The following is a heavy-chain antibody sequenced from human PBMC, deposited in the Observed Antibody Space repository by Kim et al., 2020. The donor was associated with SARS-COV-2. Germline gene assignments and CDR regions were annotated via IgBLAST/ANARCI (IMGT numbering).Heavy chain of an antibody. CDR3: ARRDFTSGWYTSCREVDNWFDP. Sequence: GGSLRLSCAASGFSFRSYRMSWVRQAPGKGLEWVANIDQDGGEKSYVDSLKGRFTISRDNAKDSVYLQMNSLRAEDTAVYYCARRDFTSGWYTSCREVDNWFDPGGQGTRVTVSP. D-gene: IGHD6-19*01. CDR1: GFSFRSYR. J-gene: IGHJ5*02. CDR2: IDQDGGEK. V-gene: IGHV3-7*01.